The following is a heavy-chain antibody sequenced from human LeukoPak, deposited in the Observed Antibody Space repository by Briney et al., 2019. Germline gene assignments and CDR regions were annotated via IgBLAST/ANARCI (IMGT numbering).Heavy chain of an antibody. Sequence: KTSGTLSLTCAVSGGSISSSNWWSWVRQPPGKGLEWIGEIYHSGSTNYNPSLKSRVTISVDKSKNQFSLNLYSVTAADTAVYYCARRPSPPDAFDIWGQGTMVTVSS. CDR1: GGSISSSNW. J-gene: IGHJ3*02. CDR3: ARRPSPPDAFDI. V-gene: IGHV4-4*02. CDR2: IYHSGST.